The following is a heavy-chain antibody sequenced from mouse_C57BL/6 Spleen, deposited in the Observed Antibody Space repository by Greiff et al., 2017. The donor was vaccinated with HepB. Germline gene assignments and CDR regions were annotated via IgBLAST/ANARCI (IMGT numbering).Heavy chain of an antibody. CDR3: TKGELPFDY. CDR1: GYTFTDYE. CDR2: IDPETGGT. D-gene: IGHD1-3*01. V-gene: IGHV1-15*01. J-gene: IGHJ2*01. Sequence: VQLQQSGAELVRPGASVTLSCKASGYTFTDYEMHWVKQTPVHGLEWIGAIDPETGGTAYNQKFKGKAILTADKSSSTAYMELRSLTSEDSAVYYCTKGELPFDYWGQGTTLTVSS.